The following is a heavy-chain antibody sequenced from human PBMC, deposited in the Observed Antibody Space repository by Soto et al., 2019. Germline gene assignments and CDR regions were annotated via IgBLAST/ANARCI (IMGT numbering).Heavy chain of an antibody. CDR3: AHKDPMTGFRDY. J-gene: IGHJ4*02. Sequence: QITLKESGPTLVKPTQTLTLTCTFSGFSLSTSGVGVGWIRQPPGKALEWLALIYWDDDKRYSPSLKSRLTITEDTAKNQVVLKMTNTDPVDTATYYCAHKDPMTGFRDYWGQGTLVTVSS. V-gene: IGHV2-5*02. D-gene: IGHD3-9*01. CDR1: GFSLSTSGVG. CDR2: IYWDDDK.